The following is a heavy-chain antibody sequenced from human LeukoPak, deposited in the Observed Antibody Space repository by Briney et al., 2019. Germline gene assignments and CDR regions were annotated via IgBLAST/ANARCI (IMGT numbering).Heavy chain of an antibody. Sequence: GGSLRLSCAASGFTFSSYAMSWVRQAPGKGLEWVSAISGSGGSTYYADSVKGRFTISRDNSKNTLYLQMNSLRAEDTAVYYCAKDFWSGYALMDVWGQRTTVTVSS. D-gene: IGHD3-3*01. CDR2: ISGSGGST. CDR1: GFTFSSYA. CDR3: AKDFWSGYALMDV. J-gene: IGHJ6*02. V-gene: IGHV3-23*01.